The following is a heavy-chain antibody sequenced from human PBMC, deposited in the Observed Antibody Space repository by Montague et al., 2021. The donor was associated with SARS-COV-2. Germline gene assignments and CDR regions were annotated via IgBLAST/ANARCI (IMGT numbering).Heavy chain of an antibody. Sequence: SETLSLTCAVSGGSFTGYYWTWIRQPPGKGLEWIGEINHSGSTKYNPALKSRFSISVDTSKNQFSLKLTSVTAADTAIYYCARESGYSSGWRYYYVMDVWGQGTTVTVS. CDR1: GGSFTGYY. CDR2: INHSGST. V-gene: IGHV4-34*01. D-gene: IGHD6-19*01. J-gene: IGHJ6*02. CDR3: ARESGYSSGWRYYYVMDV.